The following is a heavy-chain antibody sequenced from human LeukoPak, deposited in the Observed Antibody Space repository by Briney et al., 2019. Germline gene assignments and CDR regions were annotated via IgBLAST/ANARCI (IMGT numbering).Heavy chain of an antibody. CDR1: GYTFTSYY. CDR2: INPSGGST. D-gene: IGHD3-10*01. Sequence: ASVKVSCKASGYTFTSYYMHWVRQAPGQGLEWMGIINPSGGSTSYAQKFQGRVTMTRDTSTGTVYMELSSLRSEDTAVYYGARSVRGVIIDGYYFDYWGQATLVTVSS. V-gene: IGHV1-46*01. J-gene: IGHJ4*02. CDR3: ARSVRGVIIDGYYFDY.